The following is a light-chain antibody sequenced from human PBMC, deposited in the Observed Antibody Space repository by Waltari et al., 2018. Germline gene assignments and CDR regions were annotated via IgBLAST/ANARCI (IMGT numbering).Light chain of an antibody. J-gene: IGKJ1*01. V-gene: IGKV1-8*01. CDR2: GAS. Sequence: AIRMTQSPSSLSASTGDRVTIACRASQGIRSYFAWYQQKPGTAPKLLIYGASSLQSGVPSRFSGSGSGSDFTLTINCLQSEDFATYYCQQYYSYPRTFGQGTKVEIK. CDR3: QQYYSYPRT. CDR1: QGIRSY.